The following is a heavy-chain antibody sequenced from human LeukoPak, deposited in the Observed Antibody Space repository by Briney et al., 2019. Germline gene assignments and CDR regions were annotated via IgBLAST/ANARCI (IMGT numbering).Heavy chain of an antibody. Sequence: GGSLRLSCAASGFTFSSYSMNWVRQAPGKGLEWVSSIRSSTSYIYSADSAKCRFTISRDNAKNSLYLQMNSLRAEDTAVYYCARGGERYCSSTSCLLPDYWGQGTLVTVAS. CDR2: IRSSTSYI. CDR3: ARGGERYCSSTSCLLPDY. J-gene: IGHJ4*02. V-gene: IGHV3-21*01. CDR1: GFTFSSYS. D-gene: IGHD2-2*01.